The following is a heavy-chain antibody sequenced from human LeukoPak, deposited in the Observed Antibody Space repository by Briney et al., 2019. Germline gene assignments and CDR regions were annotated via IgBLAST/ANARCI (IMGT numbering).Heavy chain of an antibody. CDR3: VRDNPRCCGVVPVNIDDF. Sequence: GGSLRLSCTAAGFTFNNYAMSWVRQAPGKGLEWVSFIDSSTRTIFYADSVKGRFTISRDNAKNSLFLQMNSLRAEDTAVYYCVRDNPRCCGVVPVNIDDFWGQGTLVTVSS. J-gene: IGHJ4*02. CDR2: IDSSTRTI. D-gene: IGHD2-15*01. CDR1: GFTFNNYA. V-gene: IGHV3-48*04.